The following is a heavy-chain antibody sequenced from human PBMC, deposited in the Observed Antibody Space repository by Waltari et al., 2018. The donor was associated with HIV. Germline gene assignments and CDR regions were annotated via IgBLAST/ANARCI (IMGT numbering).Heavy chain of an antibody. CDR3: TSWQGGSF. Sequence: EVQLVESGVGLVKPGGSLRLSCAASGLSLSDVWMIWVRQAPGKGLEWVARIKNNANGGAVDYGALVKGRFTISRDDSKSMVYLQMNNLEADDTAVYFCTSWQGGSFWGQGTLVTVSS. J-gene: IGHJ4*02. V-gene: IGHV3-15*01. CDR2: IKNNANGGAV. D-gene: IGHD5-12*01. CDR1: GLSLSDVW.